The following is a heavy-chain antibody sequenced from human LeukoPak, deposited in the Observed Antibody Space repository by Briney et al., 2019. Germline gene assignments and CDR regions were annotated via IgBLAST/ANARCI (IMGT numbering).Heavy chain of an antibody. V-gene: IGHV4-4*07. Sequence: SETLSLTCTVSGGSISSYYWSWIRQPAGKGLEWIGSMYYSGSTYYNPSLKSRVTISVDTSKNQFSLKLSSVTAADTAVYYCAREHCSGGSCYSIYYYYYMDVWGKGTTVTVSS. J-gene: IGHJ6*03. CDR1: GGSISSYY. CDR3: AREHCSGGSCYSIYYYYYMDV. CDR2: MYYSGST. D-gene: IGHD2-15*01.